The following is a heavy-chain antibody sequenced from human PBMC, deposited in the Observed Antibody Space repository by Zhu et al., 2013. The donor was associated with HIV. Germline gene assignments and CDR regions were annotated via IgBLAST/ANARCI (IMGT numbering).Heavy chain of an antibody. CDR2: IYYSGST. CDR3: ARDSERWIHTAGMDV. J-gene: IGHJ6*04. CDR1: GFSISRGDYY. V-gene: IGHV4-30-4*01. D-gene: IGHD1-1*01. Sequence: VQLQESGPGLVKPSETLSLTCTVSGFSISRGDYYWGWIRQSPGKGLEWIGYIYYSGSTYYNPSLKSRVTISVDTSKNQFSLRLSSVTAADTAVYYCARDSERWIHTAGMDVWGKGTTVTVSS.